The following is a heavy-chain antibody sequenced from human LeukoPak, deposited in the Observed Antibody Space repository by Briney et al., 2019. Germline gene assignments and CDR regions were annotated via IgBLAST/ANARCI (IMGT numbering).Heavy chain of an antibody. CDR1: GFTLSTYA. Sequence: PGGSLRLSCEFSGFTLSTYAMNWVRQAPGKGLEWISYISGSSSGSTSIIHYADSVKGRFTISRDNAKNSLHLQMDSLSAEDTAVYYCARDFWSGYYTEAWGQGALVIVSS. CDR2: ISGSSSGSTSII. J-gene: IGHJ5*02. V-gene: IGHV3-48*04. D-gene: IGHD3-3*01. CDR3: ARDFWSGYYTEA.